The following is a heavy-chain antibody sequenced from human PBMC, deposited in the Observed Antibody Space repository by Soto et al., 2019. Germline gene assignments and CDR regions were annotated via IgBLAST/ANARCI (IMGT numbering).Heavy chain of an antibody. Sequence: SETLSLTCAVYGGSFSGYYWSWIRQPPGKGLEWIGEINHSGSTNYNPSLKSRVTISVDTSKNQFSLKLSSVTAADTAVYYCAVGVVAAYFDYWGQGTLVTVSS. CDR3: AVGVVAAYFDY. CDR2: INHSGST. D-gene: IGHD2-15*01. V-gene: IGHV4-34*01. J-gene: IGHJ4*02. CDR1: GGSFSGYY.